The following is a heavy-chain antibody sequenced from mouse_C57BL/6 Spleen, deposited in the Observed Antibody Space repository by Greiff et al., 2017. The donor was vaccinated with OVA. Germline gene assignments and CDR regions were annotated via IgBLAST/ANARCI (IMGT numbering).Heavy chain of an antibody. CDR3: ARYDYDPYFDV. V-gene: IGHV1-64*01. CDR2: IHPNSGST. CDR1: GYTFTSYW. J-gene: IGHJ1*03. Sequence: QVQLKQPGAELVKPGASVKLSCKASGYTFTSYWMHWVKQRPGQGLEWIGMIHPNSGSTNYNEKFKSKATLTVDKSSSTAYMQLSSLTSEDAAVYYCARYDYDPYFDVWGTGTTVTVSS. D-gene: IGHD2-4*01.